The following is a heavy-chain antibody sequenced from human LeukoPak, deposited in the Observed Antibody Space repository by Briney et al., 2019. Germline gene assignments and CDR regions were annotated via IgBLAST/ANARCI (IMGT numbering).Heavy chain of an antibody. Sequence: GGSLRLSCAASGFTVSSNYMSWVRQAPGKGLEWVSVIYSGGSTYYADSVKGRFTISRDNANNTLYLQMNSLRADDTAVYYCAKNPPLDYGGKEPLAPFSS. J-gene: IGHJ4*02. CDR2: IYSGGST. CDR3: AKNPPLDY. V-gene: IGHV3-66*01. CDR1: GFTVSSNY.